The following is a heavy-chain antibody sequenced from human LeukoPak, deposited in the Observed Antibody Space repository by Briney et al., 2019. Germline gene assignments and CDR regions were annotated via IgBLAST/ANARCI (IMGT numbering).Heavy chain of an antibody. D-gene: IGHD3-10*01. J-gene: IGHJ4*02. CDR3: ARSSYGSGSYRFDY. CDR1: GFTFSSSA. Sequence: GGSLRLSCAASGFTFSSSAMSWVRQAPGKGLEWVSAITGSSSSTYYADSVKGRFTISRDNSKNTLYLQMNSLRAEDTAVYYCARSSYGSGSYRFDYWGQGTLVTVSS. V-gene: IGHV3-23*01. CDR2: ITGSSSST.